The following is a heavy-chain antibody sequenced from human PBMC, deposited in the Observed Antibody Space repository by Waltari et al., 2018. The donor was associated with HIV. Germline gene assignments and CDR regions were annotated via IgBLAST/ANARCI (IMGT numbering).Heavy chain of an antibody. CDR1: GYTFTNFG. Sequence: QVHLVQSGAELKKTGASVKLSCKASGYTFTNFGINWVRQAPGQGLEWMGWFNSYNGDTKYAQKVQDRVTMTTDTSTSTAYMELRSLRSDDTVVYYCARFFPTATTTGWYLDLWGPGTLVTMSS. D-gene: IGHD4-17*01. V-gene: IGHV1-18*01. J-gene: IGHJ2*01. CDR2: FNSYNGDT. CDR3: ARFFPTATTTGWYLDL.